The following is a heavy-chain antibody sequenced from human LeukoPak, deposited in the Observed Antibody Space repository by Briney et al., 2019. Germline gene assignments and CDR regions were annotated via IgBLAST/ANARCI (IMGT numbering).Heavy chain of an antibody. CDR1: GYTFTSYY. CDR2: INPSGGST. CDR3: ARDRRGYDYERRNYYYYGMDV. D-gene: IGHD5-12*01. V-gene: IGHV1-46*01. Sequence: ASVKVSCKASGYTFTSYYMHWVRQAPGQGLEWMGIINPSGGSTSYAQKFQGRVTMTRDMSTSTVYMELSSLRSEDTAVYYCARDRRGYDYERRNYYYYGMDVWGQGTTVTVSS. J-gene: IGHJ6*02.